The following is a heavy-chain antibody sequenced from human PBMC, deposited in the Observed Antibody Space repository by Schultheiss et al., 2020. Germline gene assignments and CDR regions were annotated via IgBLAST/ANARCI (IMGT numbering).Heavy chain of an antibody. CDR1: GYSFTRYD. Sequence: ASVKVSCQASGYSFTRYDINWVRQAPGQGLEWMGWINCNNGNTAYAQKFQGRVTMTRSTSRSTAYLEMSSLRSEDTAMYYCARGPPFDYWGQGSLVTVSS. V-gene: IGHV1-8*01. CDR2: INCNNGNT. J-gene: IGHJ4*02. CDR3: ARGPPFDY.